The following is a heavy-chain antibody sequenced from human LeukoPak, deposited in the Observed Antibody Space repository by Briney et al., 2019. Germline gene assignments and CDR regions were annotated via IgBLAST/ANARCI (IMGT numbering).Heavy chain of an antibody. CDR3: VKGQGFILHF. CDR1: GFTVSNAF. CDR2: IEPGNSA. Sequence: VGSLRLSCAASGFTVSNAFMHWVRQAPGKGLEWVSVIEPGNSAYYADSVQGRFTISRDKSKNTLYLQMNSLRAEDTGVYYCVKGQGFILHFWGQGTLVTVSS. J-gene: IGHJ4*02. V-gene: IGHV3-53*01. D-gene: IGHD2/OR15-2a*01.